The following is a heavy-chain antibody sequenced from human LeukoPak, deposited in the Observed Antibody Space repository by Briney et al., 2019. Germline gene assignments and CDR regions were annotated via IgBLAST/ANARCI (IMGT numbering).Heavy chain of an antibody. CDR1: GGSFSGYY. CDR3: ARGLWYSSSFPH. J-gene: IGHJ4*02. Sequence: SETLSLTCAVYGGSFSGYYWSWIRQPPGKGLEWIGEINHSGSTNYNPSLKSRVTISVDTSKNQFSLKLSSVTAADTAVYYCARGLWYSSSFPHWGQGTLVTVSS. CDR2: INHSGST. V-gene: IGHV4-34*01. D-gene: IGHD6-13*01.